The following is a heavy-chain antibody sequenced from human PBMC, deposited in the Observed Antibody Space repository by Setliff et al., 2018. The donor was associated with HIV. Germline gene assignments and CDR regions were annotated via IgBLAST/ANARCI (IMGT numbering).Heavy chain of an antibody. Sequence: GGSLSLSFVASGFTFSDYSMNWVRQAPGKGLEWVSYINNIRSTISYADSVKCRFTISRDNAKSSLYLQMNSLRAEVTAVYYCTRTSRAAYWGRGTLVTVSS. D-gene: IGHD6-25*01. J-gene: IGHJ4*02. V-gene: IGHV3-48*01. CDR1: GFTFSDYS. CDR3: TRTSRAAY. CDR2: INNIRSTI.